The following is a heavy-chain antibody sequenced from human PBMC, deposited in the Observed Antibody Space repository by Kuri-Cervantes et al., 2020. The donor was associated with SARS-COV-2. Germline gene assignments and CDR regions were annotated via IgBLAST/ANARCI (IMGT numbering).Heavy chain of an antibody. D-gene: IGHD2-2*02. J-gene: IGHJ6*03. CDR1: GGFISSYN. CDR3: ARGGASYCSSTSCYKVYYFYYYMDV. V-gene: IGHV4-59*01. Sequence: GSLSLSCTVSGGFISSYNWSWIRQPPGKGLEWIGNIYYSGSTNYNPYLKSRVTISVDTSKNQFSLKLSSVTAADTAVYYCARGGASYCSSTSCYKVYYFYYYMDVWGKGTTVTVSS. CDR2: IYYSGST.